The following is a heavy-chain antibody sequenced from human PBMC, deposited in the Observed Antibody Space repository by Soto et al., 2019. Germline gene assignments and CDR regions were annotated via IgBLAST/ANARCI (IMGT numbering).Heavy chain of an antibody. J-gene: IGHJ4*02. CDR2: INAGNGNT. Sequence: WASVKVSCKASGYTFTSYAMHWVRQAPGQRLEWMGWINAGNGNTKYSQKFQGRVTITRDTSASTAYMELSSLRSEDTAVYYCARGQVSTTLHFDYWGQGTLVTVSS. CDR3: ARGQVSTTLHFDY. V-gene: IGHV1-3*01. CDR1: GYTFTSYA.